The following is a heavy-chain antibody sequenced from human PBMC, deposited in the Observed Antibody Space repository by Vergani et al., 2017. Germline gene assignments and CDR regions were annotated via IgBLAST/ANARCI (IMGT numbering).Heavy chain of an antibody. V-gene: IGHV1-46*01. CDR2: ISPDGFST. Sequence: QVQLVQSGAEVGKPGASVKISCKAYGYPFTAYYIHWVRQAPEQGLEWVGVISPDGFSTFYAQKFQGRVTVTRDTSTSTVYMELTSLRSEDTAVYFCARGMWRQQLVRDHYYGMDVWGQGTTVTVSS. CDR3: ARGMWRQQLVRDHYYGMDV. D-gene: IGHD6-13*01. J-gene: IGHJ6*02. CDR1: GYPFTAYY.